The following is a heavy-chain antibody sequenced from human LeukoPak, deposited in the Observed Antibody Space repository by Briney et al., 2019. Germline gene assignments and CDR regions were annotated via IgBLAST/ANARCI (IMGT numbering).Heavy chain of an antibody. D-gene: IGHD3-22*01. Sequence: GGSLRLSCAASGFTFSSYAMHWVRQAPGKGLEWVAVISYDGGNKYYADSVKGRFTISRDNSKNTLYLQMNSLRAEDTAVYYCARDPLNYYYDSSGYQYYYYYGMDVWGQGTTVTVSS. CDR2: ISYDGGNK. V-gene: IGHV3-30*04. CDR1: GFTFSSYA. CDR3: ARDPLNYYYDSSGYQYYYYYGMDV. J-gene: IGHJ6*02.